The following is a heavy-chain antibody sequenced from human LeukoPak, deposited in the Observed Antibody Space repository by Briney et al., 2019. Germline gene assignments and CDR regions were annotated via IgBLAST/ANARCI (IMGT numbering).Heavy chain of an antibody. D-gene: IGHD3-3*01. V-gene: IGHV4-39*01. CDR2: IYYSGST. J-gene: IGHJ3*02. Sequence: SETLSLTCTVFGDSVSSTGYYWGWIRQPPGKGLEWIGTIYYSGSTYYNPSLKSRVTMSEDTSKNQFSLKLSSVTAADTAVYYCARGREDDFWSGYYNSGPDAFDIWGQGTMVTVSS. CDR1: GDSVSSTGYY. CDR3: ARGREDDFWSGYYNSGPDAFDI.